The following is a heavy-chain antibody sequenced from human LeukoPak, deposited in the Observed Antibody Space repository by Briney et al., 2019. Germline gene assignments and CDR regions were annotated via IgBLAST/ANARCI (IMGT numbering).Heavy chain of an antibody. CDR2: ISYDGSNK. CDR1: GFTFSSYA. V-gene: IGHV3-30-3*01. J-gene: IGHJ1*01. D-gene: IGHD4-17*01. Sequence: PGRSLRLSCAASGFTFSSYAMHWVRQAPGKGLEWVAVISYDGSNKYYADSVKGRFTISRDNSKNTLYLQMNSLRAEDTAVYYCARHYGDLTKYFQHWGQGTLVTVSS. CDR3: ARHYGDLTKYFQH.